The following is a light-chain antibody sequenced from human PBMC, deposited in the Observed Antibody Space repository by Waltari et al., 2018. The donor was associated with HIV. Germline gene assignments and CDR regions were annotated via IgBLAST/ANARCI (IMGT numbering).Light chain of an antibody. CDR3: QVWDTTGDQYVV. J-gene: IGLJ2*01. Sequence: ITCGGNNIGSKSVHWYQQRPGQAPVMVIYYDSDRPSGIPERFSGSNSENSATLTIRKVEAGDEADYYCQVWDTTGDQYVVFGGGTKLAVV. V-gene: IGLV3-21*04. CDR1: NIGSKS. CDR2: YDS.